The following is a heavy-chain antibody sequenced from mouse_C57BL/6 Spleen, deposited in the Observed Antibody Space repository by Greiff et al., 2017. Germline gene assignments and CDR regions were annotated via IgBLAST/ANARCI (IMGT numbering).Heavy chain of an antibody. V-gene: IGHV1-18*01. Sequence: VQLQQSGPELVKPGASVKIPCKASGYTFTDYNMDWVKQSHGKSLEWIGDINPNNGGTIYNQKFKGKATLTVAKSSSTAYMELRSLTSEDTAVYYCARRVYYCGSGLAWFAYWGQGTLVTVSA. CDR1: GYTFTDYN. D-gene: IGHD1-1*01. CDR2: INPNNGGT. CDR3: ARRVYYCGSGLAWFAY. J-gene: IGHJ3*01.